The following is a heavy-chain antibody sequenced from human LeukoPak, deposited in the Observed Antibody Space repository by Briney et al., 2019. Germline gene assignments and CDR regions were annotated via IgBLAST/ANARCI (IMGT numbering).Heavy chain of an antibody. CDR2: IYYSGST. D-gene: IGHD3-9*01. CDR3: ASMRILTGYPTPPFDY. CDR1: GFTSSNYA. V-gene: IGHV4-59*01. Sequence: LRLSCVASGFTSSNYAMSWVRQAPGKGLEWIGYIYYSGSTNYNPSLKSRVTISVDTSKNQFSLKLSSVTAADTAVYYCASMRILTGYPTPPFDYWGQGTLVTVSS. J-gene: IGHJ4*02.